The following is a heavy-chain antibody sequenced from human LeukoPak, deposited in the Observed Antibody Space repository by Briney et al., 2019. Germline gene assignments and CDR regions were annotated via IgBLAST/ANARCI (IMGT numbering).Heavy chain of an antibody. CDR2: ISAYNGNT. D-gene: IGHD2-2*01. Sequence: VASVKVSCKASGYTFTSYGISWVRQAPGQGLEWMGWISAYNGNTNYAQKLQGRVTMTTDTSTSTAYMELRSLRSDDTAVYYCARALGCSSTSCYPWFDPWGQGTLVTVSS. CDR3: ARALGCSSTSCYPWFDP. V-gene: IGHV1-18*01. CDR1: GYTFTSYG. J-gene: IGHJ5*02.